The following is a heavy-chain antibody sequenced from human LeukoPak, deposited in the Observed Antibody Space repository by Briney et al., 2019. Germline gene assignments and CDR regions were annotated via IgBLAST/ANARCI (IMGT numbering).Heavy chain of an antibody. V-gene: IGHV4-39*07. J-gene: IGHJ5*02. Sequence: SETLSLTCTVSGDSISSSSSYWGWIRQPPGEGLEWIGSIYHSGSTYYNPSLKSRVTISVDTSKNQFSLKLSSVTAADTAVYYCARVIVVVPAAMGLGWFDPWGQGTLVTVSS. CDR2: IYHSGST. CDR1: GDSISSSSSY. D-gene: IGHD2-2*01. CDR3: ARVIVVVPAAMGLGWFDP.